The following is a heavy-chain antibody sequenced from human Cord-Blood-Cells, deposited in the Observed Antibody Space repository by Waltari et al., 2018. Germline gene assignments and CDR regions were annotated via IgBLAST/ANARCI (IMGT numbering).Heavy chain of an antibody. CDR1: GGTFSSYA. J-gene: IGHJ4*02. Sequence: QVQLVQSGAEVKKPGSSVKVSCKASGGTFSSYAISWVRQAPGQGLEWMGRFIPILVIANDAHKFQGRVTITADKSTSTAYMELSSLRSEDTAVYYCARESRVYCSSTSCYIDYWGQGTLVTVSS. CDR3: ARESRVYCSSTSCYIDY. V-gene: IGHV1-69*09. CDR2: FIPILVIA. D-gene: IGHD2-2*02.